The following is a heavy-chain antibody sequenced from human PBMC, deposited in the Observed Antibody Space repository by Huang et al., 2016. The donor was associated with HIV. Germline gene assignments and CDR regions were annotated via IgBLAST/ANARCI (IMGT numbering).Heavy chain of an antibody. CDR2: SYTGEYDT. J-gene: IGHJ3*02. CDR3: ARQGVGDFVVEPTGLGAFDS. D-gene: IGHD2-2*01. V-gene: IGHV5-51*01. CDR1: GYTFTGYW. Sequence: EVQLVQSGPVVKKPGESLKISCKGSGYTFTGYWICWVRPMPGNCMGWGVWWGVLMRGEGRGWMGSSYTGEYDTKDSPACRGQVTISADKSISTAYLRWSGRKASDTAMYYCARQGVGDFVVEPTGLGAFDSWGQGTMVTVSS.